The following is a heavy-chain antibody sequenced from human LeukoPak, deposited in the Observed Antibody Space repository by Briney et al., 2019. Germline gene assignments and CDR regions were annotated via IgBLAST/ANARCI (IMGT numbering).Heavy chain of an antibody. J-gene: IGHJ4*02. CDR1: GDSVSSNSAA. V-gene: IGHV6-1*01. D-gene: IGHD1-1*01. CDR2: TYYKSKWYK. CDR3: ARGGPRDLPVGKFDY. Sequence: SQTLSLTCAISGDSVSSNSAAWNWIRQSPSRGLEWLGRTYYKSKWYKDYAGSVKSRITINPDTSKDQFSLQLNSVTPEDTAVYYCARGGPRDLPVGKFDYWGQGTLVTVSS.